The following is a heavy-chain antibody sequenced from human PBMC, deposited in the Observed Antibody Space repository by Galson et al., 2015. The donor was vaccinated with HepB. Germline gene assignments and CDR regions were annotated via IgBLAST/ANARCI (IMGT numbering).Heavy chain of an antibody. Sequence: SVKVSCKASGYSFTSNGISWVRQAPGQGLEWLGWISINSGNTNYAQRLQGRVTLTRDTSTNTAYMELRRLRSDDAAVYYCARGRLHSLDYWGQGTLVTVSP. CDR1: GYSFTSNG. CDR2: ISINSGNT. V-gene: IGHV1-18*04. CDR3: ARGRLHSLDY. J-gene: IGHJ4*02.